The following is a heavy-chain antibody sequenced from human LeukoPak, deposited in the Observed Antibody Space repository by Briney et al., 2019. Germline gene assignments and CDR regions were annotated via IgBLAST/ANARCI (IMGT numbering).Heavy chain of an antibody. CDR3: TWIHRTFGIAVNDYYYYMAV. V-gene: IGHV3-15*01. Sequence: PGGSLRLSCATSGLSFSAAWMSWVRQAPGKGLEWVGLIRSEGGSGTADYAAHVKGRFTISRDESRNTVYLQMNSLQTEDTAVYYCTWIHRTFGIAVNDYYYYMAVWGKGTTVTVSS. CDR2: IRSEGGSGTA. CDR1: GLSFSAAW. J-gene: IGHJ6*03. D-gene: IGHD2-21*01.